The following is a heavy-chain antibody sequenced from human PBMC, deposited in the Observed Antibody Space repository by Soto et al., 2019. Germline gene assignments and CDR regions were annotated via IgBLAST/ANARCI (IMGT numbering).Heavy chain of an antibody. Sequence: SETLSLTCTVSGGSISSGDYYWSWIRQPPEKGLEWIGYIYYSGSTYYNPSLKSRVTISVDTSKNQFSLKLSSVTAADTAVYYCARSVVVVAALDYWGQGTLVTVSS. CDR2: IYYSGST. CDR3: ARSVVVVAALDY. D-gene: IGHD2-15*01. J-gene: IGHJ4*02. CDR1: GGSISSGDYY. V-gene: IGHV4-30-4*01.